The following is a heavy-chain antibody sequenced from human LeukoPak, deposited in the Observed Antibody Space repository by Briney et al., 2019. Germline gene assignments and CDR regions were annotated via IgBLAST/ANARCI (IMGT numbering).Heavy chain of an antibody. D-gene: IGHD4-17*01. J-gene: IGHJ4*02. V-gene: IGHV4-34*01. Sequence: SETLSLTCAVSGVSFDDYYWAWVRQTPGKGLEWIGEINHSGYTNDSPSLKSRVTLSIDTSRKQFSPNLGSVTVADAGTYYCTRMTTGHDYWGQGTLVTVSS. CDR1: GVSFDDYY. CDR2: INHSGYT. CDR3: TRMTTGHDY.